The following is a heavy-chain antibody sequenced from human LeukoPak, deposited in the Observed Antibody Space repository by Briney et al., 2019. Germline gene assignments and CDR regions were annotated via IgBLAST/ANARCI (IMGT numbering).Heavy chain of an antibody. Sequence: SETLSLTCTVSGGSINSGDYYWSWIRQPPGKGLEWIGYIYSSGSTYCTPSLKSRLTMSLDTSKSQFSLKVSSVTAADTAVYHCARSNWKYYFDFWGQGTLVTVSS. D-gene: IGHD1-1*01. CDR1: GGSINSGDYY. V-gene: IGHV4-30-4*08. CDR3: ARSNWKYYFDF. J-gene: IGHJ4*02. CDR2: IYSSGST.